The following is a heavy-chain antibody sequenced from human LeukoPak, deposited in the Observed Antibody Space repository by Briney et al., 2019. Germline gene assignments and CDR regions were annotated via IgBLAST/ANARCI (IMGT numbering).Heavy chain of an antibody. V-gene: IGHV5-51*01. J-gene: IGHJ4*02. CDR3: ARREQQLVGEFDY. CDR2: IFPADSNT. Sequence: GESLKISCKVSGYTFTHNWIGWVRQKPGRGLEWLGVIFPADSNTAYNSSFRGQVTISVDKSIDTAYLQWGSLKASDTAMYYCARREQQLVGEFDYWGQGTLVTVSS. CDR1: GYTFTHNW. D-gene: IGHD6-13*01.